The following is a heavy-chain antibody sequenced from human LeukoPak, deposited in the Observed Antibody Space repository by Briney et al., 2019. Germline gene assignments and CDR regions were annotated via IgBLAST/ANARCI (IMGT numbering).Heavy chain of an antibody. CDR2: ISGSGSST. CDR1: GFTFTSYA. J-gene: IGHJ3*02. Sequence: GGSLRLSCAASGFTFTSYAMNWVRQAPGKGLEWVSTISGSGSSTYYVDSVKGRFTISRDNSKNTLYLQMNSLRAEDTAVYYCARIQYSSSWSWAFDIWGQGTMVTVSS. CDR3: ARIQYSSSWSWAFDI. V-gene: IGHV3-23*01. D-gene: IGHD6-13*01.